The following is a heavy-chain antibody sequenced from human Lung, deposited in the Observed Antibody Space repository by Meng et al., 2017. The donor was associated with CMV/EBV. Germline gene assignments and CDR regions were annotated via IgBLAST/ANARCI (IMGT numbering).Heavy chain of an antibody. CDR2: IYYSGST. CDR3: ARGGGYWSAGLYYYGMDV. CDR1: GGSISSGGYY. V-gene: IGHV4-31*03. Sequence: LXXTVSGGSISSGGYYWSWIRQHPGKGLEWIGYIYYSGSTYYNPSLKSRVTISVDTSKNQFSLKLSSVTAADTAVYYCARGGGYWSAGLYYYGMDVWGQGXTVTVSS. J-gene: IGHJ6*02. D-gene: IGHD2-21*02.